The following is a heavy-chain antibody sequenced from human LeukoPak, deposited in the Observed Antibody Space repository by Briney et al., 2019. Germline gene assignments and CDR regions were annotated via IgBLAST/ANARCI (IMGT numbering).Heavy chain of an antibody. D-gene: IGHD5-18*01. CDR2: IYHSGST. CDR1: GYSLSSGYY. J-gene: IGHJ6*03. V-gene: IGHV4-38-2*02. CDR3: ARGYNYYYYYMDV. Sequence: SETLSLTCTVSGYSLSSGYYWGRIRQPPGKGLEWIGSIYHSGSTYYNPSLKSRVTISVDTSKNQFSLKLSSVTAADTAVYYCARGYNYYYYYMDVWGKGTTVTVSS.